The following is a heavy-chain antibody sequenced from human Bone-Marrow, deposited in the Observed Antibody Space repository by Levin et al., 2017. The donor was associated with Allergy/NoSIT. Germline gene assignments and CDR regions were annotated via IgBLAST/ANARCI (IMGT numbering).Heavy chain of an antibody. D-gene: IGHD2-2*01. Sequence: GGSLRLSCAASGFTFSSYGMHWVRRAPGKGLEWVADIWFDGSNKYYAESAKGRFTISRDNSKNTLYLQMDSLRAEDTAVYYCARDSVAAADLVSPHYFYHLDVWGKGTTVTVSS. V-gene: IGHV3-33*01. CDR2: IWFDGSNK. CDR1: GFTFSSYG. J-gene: IGHJ6*04. CDR3: ARDSVAAADLVSPHYFYHLDV.